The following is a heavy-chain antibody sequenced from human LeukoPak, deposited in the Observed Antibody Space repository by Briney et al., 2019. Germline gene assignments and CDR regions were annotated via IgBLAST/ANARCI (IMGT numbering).Heavy chain of an antibody. J-gene: IGHJ4*02. Sequence: GGSLRLSCAASGFTFSSYSMNWVRQAPGKGLEWGSYISSSSSTIYYADSVKGRFTISRDNAKNSLYLQMNSLRAEDTAVYYCARGSKRFLEWLLYFDYCGQGTLVTVSS. V-gene: IGHV3-48*01. CDR1: GFTFSSYS. CDR3: ARGSKRFLEWLLYFDY. CDR2: ISSSSSTI. D-gene: IGHD3-3*01.